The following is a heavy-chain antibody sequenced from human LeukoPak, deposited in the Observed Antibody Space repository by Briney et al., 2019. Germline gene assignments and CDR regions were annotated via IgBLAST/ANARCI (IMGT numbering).Heavy chain of an antibody. J-gene: IGHJ4*02. CDR1: GFTFSNYN. D-gene: IGHD4-17*01. CDR3: AKGDTNDYGDYYFDY. CDR2: ISGSGGST. V-gene: IGHV3-23*01. Sequence: GGSLGLSCAASGFTFSNYNMSWVRQAPGKGLEWVSAISGSGGSTYYADSVKGRFTISRDNSKNTLYLQMNSLRAEDTAVYYCAKGDTNDYGDYYFDYWGQGTLVTVSS.